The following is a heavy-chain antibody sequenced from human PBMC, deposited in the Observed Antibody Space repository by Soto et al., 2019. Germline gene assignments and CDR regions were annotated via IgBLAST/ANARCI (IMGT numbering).Heavy chain of an antibody. V-gene: IGHV3-48*03. CDR1: GVTLRRYM. J-gene: IGHJ5*02. Sequence: GEELRHPNSASGVTLRRYMMNWVRQALGKKMEWIAYISNSGSSIDYADSVKGRFTISRDNAKNSLYLQMNSLRAEDTALYYCSIVFSYPHGKWHILDRWAQRTSVTGSS. D-gene: IGHD2-21*01. CDR2: ISNSGSSI. CDR3: SIVFSYPHGKWHILDR.